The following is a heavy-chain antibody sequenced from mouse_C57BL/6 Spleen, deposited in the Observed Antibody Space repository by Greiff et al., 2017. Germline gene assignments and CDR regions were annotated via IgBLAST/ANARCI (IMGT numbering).Heavy chain of an antibody. Sequence: VQLKESGPGLVKPSQSLSLTCSVTGYSITSGYYWNWIRQFPGNKLEWMGYISYDGSNNYNPSLKNRISITRDTSKNQFFLKLNSVTTEDTATYYCARGASNYVAYWGQGTLVTVSA. CDR2: ISYDGSN. V-gene: IGHV3-6*01. J-gene: IGHJ3*01. D-gene: IGHD2-5*01. CDR1: GYSITSGYY. CDR3: ARGASNYVAY.